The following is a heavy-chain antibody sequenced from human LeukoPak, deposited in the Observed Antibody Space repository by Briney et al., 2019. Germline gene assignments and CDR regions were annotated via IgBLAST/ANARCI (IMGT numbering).Heavy chain of an antibody. D-gene: IGHD1-26*01. J-gene: IGHJ4*02. CDR2: MNPNSGNT. CDR3: ARGPRRRATRGYYFDY. V-gene: IGHV1-8*03. Sequence: ASVKVSCKASGYTFTSYDINWVRQATGQGLEWMGWMNPNSGNTGYAQKFQGRVTITRNTSISTAYMELSSLRSEDTAVYYCARGPRRRATRGYYFDYWGQGTLVTVSS. CDR1: GYTFTSYD.